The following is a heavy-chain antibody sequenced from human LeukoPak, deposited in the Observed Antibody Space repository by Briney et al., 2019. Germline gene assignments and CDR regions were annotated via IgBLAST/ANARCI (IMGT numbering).Heavy chain of an antibody. Sequence: ASVKVSCKASGYTFTSYYMHWVRQAPGQGLEWMGIINPSGGSTSYAQKFQGRVTMTRDTSTSTVYMELSSLRSEDTAVYYCARGGIQGITRGYFDYWGQGTLVTVSS. CDR1: GYTFTSYY. CDR2: INPSGGST. V-gene: IGHV1-46*01. CDR3: ARGGIQGITRGYFDY. D-gene: IGHD2-2*01. J-gene: IGHJ4*02.